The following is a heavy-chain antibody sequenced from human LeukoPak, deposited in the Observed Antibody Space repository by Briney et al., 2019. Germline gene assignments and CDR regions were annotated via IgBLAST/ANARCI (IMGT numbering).Heavy chain of an antibody. Sequence: GGSLRLSCAASGFTFRRYDMSWVRQAPGKGLEWVSAISGSGGSTYYADSVKGRFTISRDNSKNTLYLQMNSLRAEDTAVYYCAKGLAVAGHFAYWGQGTLVTVSS. CDR3: AKGLAVAGHFAY. V-gene: IGHV3-23*01. J-gene: IGHJ4*02. D-gene: IGHD6-19*01. CDR1: GFTFRRYD. CDR2: ISGSGGST.